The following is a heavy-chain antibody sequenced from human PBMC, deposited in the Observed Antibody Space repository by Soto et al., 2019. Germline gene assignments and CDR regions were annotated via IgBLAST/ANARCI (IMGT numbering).Heavy chain of an antibody. CDR2: IIPIFGTA. J-gene: IGHJ4*02. V-gene: IGHV1-69*13. CDR1: GGTFSSYA. CDR3: ARVHTYYDYVWGSYRRYYFDY. D-gene: IGHD3-16*02. Sequence: SVKVSCKASGGTFSSYAISWVRQAPGQGLEWMGGIIPIFGTANYAQKFQGRVTVTADESTSTAYMELSSLRSEDTAVYYCARVHTYYDYVWGSYRRYYFDYWGQGTLVTVSS.